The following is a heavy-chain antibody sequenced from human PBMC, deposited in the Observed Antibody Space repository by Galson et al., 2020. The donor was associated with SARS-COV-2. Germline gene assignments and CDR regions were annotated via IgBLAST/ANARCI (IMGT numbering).Heavy chain of an antibody. V-gene: IGHV3-48*02. J-gene: IGHJ4*02. CDR1: GFTFSSYS. CDR2: ISSSSSTI. D-gene: IGHD3-3*01. CDR3: ARDCFSKAWSGYSQCSGFDY. Sequence: GGSLRLSCAASGFTFSSYSMNWVRQAPGKGLEWVSYISSSSSTIYYADSVKGRFTISRDNAKNSLYLQMNSLRDEDTAVYYCARDCFSKAWSGYSQCSGFDYWGQGTLVTVSS.